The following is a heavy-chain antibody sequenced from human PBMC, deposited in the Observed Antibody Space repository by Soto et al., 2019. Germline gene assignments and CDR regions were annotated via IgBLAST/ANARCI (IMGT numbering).Heavy chain of an antibody. J-gene: IGHJ6*03. V-gene: IGHV1-3*01. CDR3: ARGHLAVVPVASWYFYMDV. Sequence: QVQLVQSGAEVEKPGASVKVSCKASGYTFTNYAVHWVRQAPGQRLEWMGWINAGNGNTRYSQKFQGRVTITRDTSARTAYMELSSLRSEDTAVYYCARGHLAVVPVASWYFYMDVWGKGTTVIVSS. D-gene: IGHD2-2*01. CDR2: INAGNGNT. CDR1: GYTFTNYA.